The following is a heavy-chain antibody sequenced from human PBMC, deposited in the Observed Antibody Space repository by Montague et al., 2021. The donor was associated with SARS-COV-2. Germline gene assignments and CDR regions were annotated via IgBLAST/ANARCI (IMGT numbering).Heavy chain of an antibody. CDR3: ARGSFPAPAPFDS. CDR1: GGSITSYF. D-gene: IGHD2-15*01. V-gene: IGHV4-59*01. J-gene: IGHJ4*02. CDR2: IYYTGST. Sequence: SETLSLTCSVSGGSITSYFWNWVRLPPGKGLEWIGYIYYTGSTQYNPSLKSRVAISFDTSKNHFSLKVNSVTAADTAIYYCARGSFPAPAPFDSWGRGTQVTVSS.